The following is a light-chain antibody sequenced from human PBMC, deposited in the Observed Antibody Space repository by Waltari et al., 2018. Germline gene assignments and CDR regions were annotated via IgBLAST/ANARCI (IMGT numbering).Light chain of an antibody. CDR3: HQSHSPPWT. V-gene: IGKV1-39*01. CDR2: KAS. J-gene: IGKJ1*01. Sequence: DIQMTQSPSSLSASVGVRVSITCRSSQNIGTFLNRYQQQPVKAPKLLIYKASNLQSGVPARFGGVGSGTAFTLTISRLQPDDFATYYCHQSHSPPWTFGQVTKVDMK. CDR1: QNIGTF.